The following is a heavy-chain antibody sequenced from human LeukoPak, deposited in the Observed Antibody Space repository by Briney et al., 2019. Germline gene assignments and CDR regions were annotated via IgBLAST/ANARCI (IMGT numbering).Heavy chain of an antibody. Sequence: PSETLSLTCTVSGGSISSYYWSWIRQPPGKGLEWIGYIYYSGSTNYNPSLKSRVTISVDTSKNQFSLKLSSVTAADTAVYYCARGGTELNDYWGQGTLVTVSS. V-gene: IGHV4-59*01. CDR3: ARGGTELNDY. J-gene: IGHJ4*02. CDR1: GGSISSYY. D-gene: IGHD1-1*01. CDR2: IYYSGST.